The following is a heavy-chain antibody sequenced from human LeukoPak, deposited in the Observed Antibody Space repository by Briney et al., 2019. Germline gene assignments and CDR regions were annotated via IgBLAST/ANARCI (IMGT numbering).Heavy chain of an antibody. CDR2: IIPIFGTA. CDR3: ARWHQLLSGWFDP. J-gene: IGHJ5*02. CDR1: GGTFSSYA. Sequence: AASVKVSCKASGGTFSSYAISWVRQAPGQGLEWMGGIIPIFGTANYAQKFQGRVTITADESTSTAYMELSSLRSEDTAVYYCARWHQLLSGWFDPWGQGTLVTVSS. V-gene: IGHV1-69*13. D-gene: IGHD2-2*01.